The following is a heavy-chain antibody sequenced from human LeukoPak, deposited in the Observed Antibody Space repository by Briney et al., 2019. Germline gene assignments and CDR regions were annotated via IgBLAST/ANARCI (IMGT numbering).Heavy chain of an antibody. J-gene: IGHJ4*02. D-gene: IGHD6-13*01. V-gene: IGHV4-59*01. CDR2: IYYSGTT. CDR3: ARGVYIAAAQYGY. Sequence: SETLSLTCVVSGGSMRSYYWAWIRQPPGKGLEYIGYIYYSGTTNYNPSLKSRVTISVDTSKNQFSLKLSSVTAADTAVYYCARGVYIAAAQYGYWGQGTLVTVSS. CDR1: GGSMRSYY.